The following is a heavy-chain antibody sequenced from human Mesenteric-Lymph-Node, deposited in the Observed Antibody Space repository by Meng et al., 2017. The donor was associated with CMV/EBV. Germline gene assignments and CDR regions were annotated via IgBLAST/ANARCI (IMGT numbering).Heavy chain of an antibody. Sequence: GGSLRLSCAASGFTFDDYGMTWVRQAPGKGLEWVAGTNWSGGSSHYAESVRGRFLISRDNAKNTLSLLMNSLRAEDTAFYYCARERDFYYGMDVWGQGTTVTVSS. CDR3: ARERDFYYGMDV. CDR2: TNWSGGSS. V-gene: IGHV3-20*04. J-gene: IGHJ6*02. CDR1: GFTFDDYG.